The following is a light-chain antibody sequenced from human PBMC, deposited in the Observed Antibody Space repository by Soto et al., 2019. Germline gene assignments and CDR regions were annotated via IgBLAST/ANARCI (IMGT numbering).Light chain of an antibody. CDR3: AAWDDSLSGPL. J-gene: IGLJ2*01. Sequence: QTVVTQPPSVSGAPGQRVTISCTGSSSNIGAGYDVHWYQQLPGTAPKLLIYSNDKRPSGVPNRFSGSKSGTSASLAISGLRSEDEADYYCAAWDDSLSGPLFGGGTKVTVL. CDR1: SSNIGAGYD. CDR2: SND. V-gene: IGLV1-40*01.